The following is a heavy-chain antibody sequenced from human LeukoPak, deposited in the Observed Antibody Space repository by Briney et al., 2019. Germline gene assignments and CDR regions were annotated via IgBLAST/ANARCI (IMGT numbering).Heavy chain of an antibody. CDR3: ATSGSGGNYPLDY. CDR1: GFXFSSYA. CDR2: ITRSSSYI. D-gene: IGHD1-26*01. Sequence: GGSLRLSCAASGFXFSSYAINWVRQAPGKGLEWVSSITRSSSYIYYADSVKGRFTISRDNAKNSLFLQVNSLRAEDTALYYCATSGSGGNYPLDYWGQGTLVTVSS. V-gene: IGHV3-21*01. J-gene: IGHJ4*02.